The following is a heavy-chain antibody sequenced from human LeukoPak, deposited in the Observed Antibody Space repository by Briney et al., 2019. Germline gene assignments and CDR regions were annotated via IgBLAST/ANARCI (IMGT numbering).Heavy chain of an antibody. J-gene: IGHJ4*02. V-gene: IGHV4-38-2*02. CDR2: IYHSGST. CDR1: GYSISSGYY. CDR3: ASDSGECRGCFDY. D-gene: IGHD3-10*01. Sequence: SETLSLTCTVSGYSISSGYYWGWIRQPPGKGLEWIGSIYHSGSTYYNPSLKSRVTISVDTSKNQFSLKLSSVTAADTAVYYCASDSGECRGCFDYWGQGTLVTVSS.